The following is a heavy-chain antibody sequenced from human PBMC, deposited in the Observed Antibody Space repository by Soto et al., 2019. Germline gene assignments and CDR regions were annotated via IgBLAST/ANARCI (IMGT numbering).Heavy chain of an antibody. J-gene: IGHJ4*02. D-gene: IGHD3-9*01. CDR1: GFNLSHPW. CDR2: IKSKTDGGTA. Sequence: EVQLVESGGGLVKPGGSLRLSCVASGFNLSHPWMTWVRQAAGKGLEWVGRIKSKTDGGTADYAAPVKGRATISRDDSKTTVYLQMNSLKTEDTAVYYCTTGIYYDILTGYHNVAYWGQGALVTVSS. V-gene: IGHV3-15*01. CDR3: TTGIYYDILTGYHNVAY.